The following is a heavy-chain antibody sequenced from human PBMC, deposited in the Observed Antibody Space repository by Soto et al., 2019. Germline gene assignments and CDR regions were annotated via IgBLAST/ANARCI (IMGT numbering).Heavy chain of an antibody. CDR1: GYTFSGHA. D-gene: IGHD3-10*02. V-gene: IGHV1-3*01. J-gene: IGHJ5*02. CDR3: GRDQSGTGYYVDWFDP. CDR2: INAGNSKT. Sequence: QVHFVQSGAEVKKPGASVKVSCKASGYTFSGHAIHWLRQAPGQRPEWLGGINAGNSKTYYSEKFESRVTFTRDTVATTVNMELTSLTSEDTAVYYCGRDQSGTGYYVDWFDPWGQGTLVTVSS.